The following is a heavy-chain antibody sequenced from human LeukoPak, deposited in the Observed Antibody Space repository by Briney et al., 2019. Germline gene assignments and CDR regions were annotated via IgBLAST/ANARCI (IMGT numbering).Heavy chain of an antibody. D-gene: IGHD3-10*01. V-gene: IGHV4-39*01. CDR3: ASGTGSYYRGGYWFDP. Sequence: SETLSLNCTVSGGSISSSSYYWGWIRQPPGKGLEWIGSIYYSGSTYYNPSLKSRVTISVDTSKNQFSLKLSSVTAADTAVYYCASGTGSYYRGGYWFDPWGQGTLVTVSS. CDR1: GGSISSSSYY. J-gene: IGHJ5*02. CDR2: IYYSGST.